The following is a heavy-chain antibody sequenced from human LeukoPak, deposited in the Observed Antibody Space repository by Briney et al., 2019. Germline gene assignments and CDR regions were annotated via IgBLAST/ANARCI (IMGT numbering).Heavy chain of an antibody. CDR3: ATMDCGGDCFPHLGGSGINWFDP. D-gene: IGHD2-21*02. J-gene: IGHJ5*02. Sequence: GGSLRLSCAASEFTFSSYSMNWVRQAPGKGLEWVSYITNSGNSKSYADSVKGRFTISRDNSKNTLYLQMNNLRVEDTAVYYCATMDCGGDCFPHLGGSGINWFDPWGQGTLVTVSS. V-gene: IGHV3-48*01. CDR1: EFTFSSYS. CDR2: ITNSGNSK.